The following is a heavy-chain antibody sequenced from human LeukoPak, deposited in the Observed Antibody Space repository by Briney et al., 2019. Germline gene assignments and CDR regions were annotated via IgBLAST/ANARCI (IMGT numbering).Heavy chain of an antibody. CDR1: GYTFTGYY. J-gene: IGHJ6*02. V-gene: IGHV1-69*04. CDR2: IIPILGIA. Sequence: ASVKVSCKASGYTFTGYYMHWVRQAPGQGLEWMGRIIPILGIANYAQKFQGRVTITADKSTSTAYMELSSLRSEDTAVYYCARDRGVGYSYGFGMDVWGQGTTVTVSS. CDR3: ARDRGVGYSYGFGMDV. D-gene: IGHD5-18*01.